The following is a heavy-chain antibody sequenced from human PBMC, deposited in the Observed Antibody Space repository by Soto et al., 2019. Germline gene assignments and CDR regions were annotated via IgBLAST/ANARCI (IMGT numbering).Heavy chain of an antibody. J-gene: IGHJ6*02. V-gene: IGHV1-18*04. CDR2: ISAYNGNT. Sequence: GASVKVSCKASGYTFTSYGISWVRQAPGQGLEWMGWISAYNGNTNYAQKLQGRVTMTTDTSTSTAYMELRSLRSDDTAVYYCARGGYCSSTSCFVYYYYGMDVWGQGTTVTVS. CDR1: GYTFTSYG. D-gene: IGHD2-2*01. CDR3: ARGGYCSSTSCFVYYYYGMDV.